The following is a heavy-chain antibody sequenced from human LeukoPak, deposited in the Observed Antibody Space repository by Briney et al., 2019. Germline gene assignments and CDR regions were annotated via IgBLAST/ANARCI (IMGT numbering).Heavy chain of an antibody. J-gene: IGHJ4*02. V-gene: IGHV3-7*04. CDR3: ARGDGYYYNFDD. CDR2: IKQDGSET. D-gene: IGHD5-24*01. CDR1: GFTFSSYS. Sequence: GGSLRLSCAASGFTFSSYSMSWVRQAPGKGLEWVGNIKQDGSETKSVDSVEGRFTISRDNAKNSLYLQMNSLRAEDTAMYYCARGDGYYYNFDDWGQGTLVTVSS.